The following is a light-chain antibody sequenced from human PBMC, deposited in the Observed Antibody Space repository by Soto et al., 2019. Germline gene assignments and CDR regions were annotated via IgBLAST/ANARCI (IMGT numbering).Light chain of an antibody. CDR2: EVI. CDR3: SAYTTSSTLV. Sequence: QSALTQPASVSVSPGQSITISCTGTSSDVGAYNFVSWYQQHPGKAPKLMIYEVIHRPSGISTRFSGSKSGNTASLTISGVQAEDEADYYCSAYTTSSTLVFGTGTKVTVL. J-gene: IGLJ1*01. V-gene: IGLV2-14*01. CDR1: SSDVGAYNF.